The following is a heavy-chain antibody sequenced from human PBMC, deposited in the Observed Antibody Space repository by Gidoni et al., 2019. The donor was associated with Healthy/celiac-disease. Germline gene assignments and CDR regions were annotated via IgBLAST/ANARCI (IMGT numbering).Heavy chain of an antibody. V-gene: IGHV3-15*01. J-gene: IGHJ4*02. CDR1: GFTFGKCW. CDR2: IKSKTDGGTT. Sequence: EVQLVESGGGLVKPGGSRRISWAASGFTFGKCWMSWVRQARGKGLECVCRIKSKTDGGTTDYAAPVQGRFPISRDDSKNTLYLQINSLKTEDTAVYYCTTEVGYCSGGSCYVGKRDYLGQGTLVTVSS. CDR3: TTEVGYCSGGSCYVGKRDY. D-gene: IGHD2-15*01.